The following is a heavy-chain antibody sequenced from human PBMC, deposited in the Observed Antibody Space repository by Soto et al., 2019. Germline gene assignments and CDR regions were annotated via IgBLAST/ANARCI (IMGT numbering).Heavy chain of an antibody. Sequence: QVQLVESGGGVVQPGRSLRLSCAASGFTFSSYAMHWVRQAPGKGLEWVAVISYDGSNKYYADSVKGRFTISRDNSKNTLYLQMNSLRAEDTAVYYCARDNFPGGRQWLVHFDYWGQGTLVTVSS. CDR1: GFTFSSYA. V-gene: IGHV3-30-3*01. CDR2: ISYDGSNK. J-gene: IGHJ4*02. CDR3: ARDNFPGGRQWLVHFDY. D-gene: IGHD6-19*01.